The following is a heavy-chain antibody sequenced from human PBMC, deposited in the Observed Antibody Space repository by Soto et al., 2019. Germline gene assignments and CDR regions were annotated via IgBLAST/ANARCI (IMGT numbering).Heavy chain of an antibody. Sequence: GGSLRLSCAASGFTFSSYGMHWVRQAPGKGLEWVAVIWYDGSNKYYADSVKGRFTISRDNSKNTLYLQMNSLRAEDTAVYYCARDLSSGYFDYWGQGTLVTVSS. V-gene: IGHV3-33*01. CDR2: IWYDGSNK. J-gene: IGHJ4*02. CDR3: ARDLSSGYFDY. CDR1: GFTFSSYG. D-gene: IGHD3-22*01.